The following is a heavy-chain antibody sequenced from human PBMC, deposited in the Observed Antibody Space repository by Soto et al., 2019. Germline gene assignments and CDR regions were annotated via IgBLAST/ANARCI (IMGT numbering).Heavy chain of an antibody. CDR1: GGSFSDDASSSDWY. CDR3: ASSAESSDYGGNPRYWNYYYGMDV. CDR2: IDRSGRT. V-gene: IGHV4-34*01. Sequence: SETLSLTCAVYGGSFSDDASSSDWYWNWIRQSPGKGLEWIGEIDRSGRTKYNPSLKSRVSISVDTSKNQFSLKLSSVTAADTAVYYCASSAESSDYGGNPRYWNYYYGMDVWGQGTTVTVSS. J-gene: IGHJ6*02. D-gene: IGHD4-17*01.